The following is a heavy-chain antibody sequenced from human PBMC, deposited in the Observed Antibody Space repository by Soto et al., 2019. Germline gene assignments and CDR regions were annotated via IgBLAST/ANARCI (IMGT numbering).Heavy chain of an antibody. D-gene: IGHD2-15*01. Sequence: EVQLVESGGGLVQPGGSLRLSCAASGFTFSSYSMNWVRQAPGKGLEWVSYISSSSSTIYYADSVKGRFTISRDNAKNSLYLQMNSLRAEDTAVYYCARDSPLIDGGCSGGSCYLPDFDYWGQGTLVTVSS. V-gene: IGHV3-48*01. CDR1: GFTFSSYS. J-gene: IGHJ4*02. CDR3: ARDSPLIDGGCSGGSCYLPDFDY. CDR2: ISSSSSTI.